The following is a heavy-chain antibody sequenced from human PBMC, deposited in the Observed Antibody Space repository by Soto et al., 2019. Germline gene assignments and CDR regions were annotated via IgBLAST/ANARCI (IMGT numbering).Heavy chain of an antibody. CDR3: ARGVRGASNWFDP. CDR2: IFTSGNT. J-gene: IGHJ5*02. D-gene: IGHD3-10*02. Sequence: PSETLSLTCTVSGGSISNSYWYWIRQPAGKGLEWIGRIFTSGNTNYSPSLKSRVIMSEDTSKNQFSLKMRSVTAADTAVYYCARGVRGASNWFDPWGQGTLVTVSS. CDR1: GGSISNSY. V-gene: IGHV4-4*07.